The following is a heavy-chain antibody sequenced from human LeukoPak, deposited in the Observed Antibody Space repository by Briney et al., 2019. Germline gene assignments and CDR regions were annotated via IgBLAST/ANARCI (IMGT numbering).Heavy chain of an antibody. CDR2: IYYSGST. D-gene: IGHD5-24*01. J-gene: IGHJ4*02. Sequence: PSQTLSLTCTVSGGSISSGDYYWSWIRQPPGKGLEWIGYIYYSGSTYYNPSLKSRVTISVDTSKNQFSLKLSSVTAADTAVYYCARGGRDGYNYGYWGQGTLVTVSS. CDR3: ARGGRDGYNYGY. V-gene: IGHV4-30-4*08. CDR1: GGSISSGDYY.